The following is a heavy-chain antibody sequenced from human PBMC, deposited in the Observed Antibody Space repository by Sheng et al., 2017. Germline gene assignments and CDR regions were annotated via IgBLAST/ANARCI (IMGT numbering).Heavy chain of an antibody. CDR3: AREGLDYFDP. D-gene: IGHD3-10*01. CDR1: GGTFTSFS. V-gene: IGHV1-69*10. CDR2: IIPMLNIV. Sequence: QVQLVQSGAEVKKPGSSLKVSCTASGGTFTSFSLSWVRQAPGQGLDWVGGIIPMLNIVNYAEKFQDRVTITADISTNTVYMELTGLRCDDTAIYYCAREGLDYFDPWAEERWSSSPQ. J-gene: IGHJ5*02.